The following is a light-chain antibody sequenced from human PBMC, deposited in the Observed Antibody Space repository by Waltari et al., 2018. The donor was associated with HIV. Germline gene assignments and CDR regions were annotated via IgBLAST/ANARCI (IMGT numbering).Light chain of an antibody. CDR2: GAT. V-gene: IGKV3-20*01. Sequence: EIVLTQSPVTLSVSPGERATLSCKASQSVLSDYLAWYQQKPGQAPRLLIHGATRRATGIPDRFRGSGSGTDFTLTISRLDPEDFAVYYCQQYGGSPLFTFGPGTTVDIK. CDR3: QQYGGSPLFT. J-gene: IGKJ3*01. CDR1: QSVLSDY.